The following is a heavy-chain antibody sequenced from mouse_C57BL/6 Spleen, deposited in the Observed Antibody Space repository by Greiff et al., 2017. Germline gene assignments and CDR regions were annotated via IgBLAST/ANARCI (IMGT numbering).Heavy chain of an antibody. CDR3: ASAYYPGFDY. V-gene: IGHV1-76*01. J-gene: IGHJ2*01. CDR2: IYPGSGNT. D-gene: IGHD1-1*01. Sequence: QVQLQQSGAELVRPGASVRLSCKASGYTFTDYYINWVKQRPGQGLEWIARIYPGSGNTYYNEKFKGKATLTAEKSSSTAYMQLSSLTSEDSAVYFCASAYYPGFDYWGQGTTLTVSS. CDR1: GYTFTDYY.